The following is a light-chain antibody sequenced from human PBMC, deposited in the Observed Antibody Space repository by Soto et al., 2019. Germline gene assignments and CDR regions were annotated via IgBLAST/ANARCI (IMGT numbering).Light chain of an antibody. Sequence: EIMLTQSPGTLSLSPGERATLSCRASQSVSSSYLAWYQQKPGQAPRLLIYGASSRATGIPDRFSGSGSGTDFTLTIRRLEPEDFAVYYCQQYGSSPLTFGGGTKVEIK. CDR2: GAS. V-gene: IGKV3-20*01. CDR3: QQYGSSPLT. J-gene: IGKJ4*01. CDR1: QSVSSSY.